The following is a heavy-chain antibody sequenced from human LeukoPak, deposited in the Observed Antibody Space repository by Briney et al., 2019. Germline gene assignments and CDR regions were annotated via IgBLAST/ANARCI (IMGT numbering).Heavy chain of an antibody. D-gene: IGHD1-1*01. J-gene: IGHJ5*02. Sequence: SGTLSLTCAVYGGSLSGYYWSWIRQPPGKGLEWIGEINYSGSTNYNPSLKSRVTISVDKSKNQFSLKLSSVTAADTAVYYCASWNLNWFDPWGQGTLVTVSS. CDR3: ASWNLNWFDP. V-gene: IGHV4-34*01. CDR2: INYSGST. CDR1: GGSLSGYY.